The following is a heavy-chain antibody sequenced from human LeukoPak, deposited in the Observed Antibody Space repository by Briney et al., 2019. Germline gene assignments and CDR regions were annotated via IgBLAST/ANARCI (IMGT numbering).Heavy chain of an antibody. CDR1: GFTFSSYW. D-gene: IGHD5-24*01. V-gene: IGHV3-7*04. CDR2: IKQDGGER. Sequence: GGSLRLSCAASGFTFSSYWMSWVRQAPGKGLEWVANIKQDGGERYYVDSVKGRFTISRDNAKNSLYLQMNSLRPEDTAVYYCAGRGDGNLYYFDHWGQGTLVTASS. CDR3: AGRGDGNLYYFDH. J-gene: IGHJ4*02.